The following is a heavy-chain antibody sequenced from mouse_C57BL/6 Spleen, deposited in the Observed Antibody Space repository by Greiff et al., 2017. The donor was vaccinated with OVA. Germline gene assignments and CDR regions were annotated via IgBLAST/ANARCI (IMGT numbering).Heavy chain of an antibody. V-gene: IGHV5-6*01. Sequence: VQLKESGGDLVKPGGSLKLSCAASGFTFSSYGMSWVRQTPDKRLEWVATISSGGSYTYYPDSVKGRFTISRDNAKNTLYLQMSSLKSEDTAMYYCARDLDYWGQGTSVTVSS. CDR1: GFTFSSYG. CDR2: ISSGGSYT. J-gene: IGHJ4*01. CDR3: ARDLDY.